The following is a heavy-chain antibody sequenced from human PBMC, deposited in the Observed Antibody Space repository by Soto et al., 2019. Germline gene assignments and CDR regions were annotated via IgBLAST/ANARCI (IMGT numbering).Heavy chain of an antibody. CDR1: GFSLSTSGMC. Sequence: SGPTLVNPTQTLTLTCTFSGFSLSTSGMCVSWIRQPPGKALEWLARIDWDDDKYYSTSLKTRLTISKDTSKNQVVLTMTNMDPVDTATYYCARILYSSLRGGDHLIDYWGQGTLVTVSS. D-gene: IGHD5-18*01. CDR3: ARILYSSLRGGDHLIDY. CDR2: IDWDDDK. J-gene: IGHJ4*02. V-gene: IGHV2-70*11.